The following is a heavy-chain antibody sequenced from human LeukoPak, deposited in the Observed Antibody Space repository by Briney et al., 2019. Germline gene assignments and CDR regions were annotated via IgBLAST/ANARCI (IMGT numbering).Heavy chain of an antibody. Sequence: PSETLSLTCAVYGGSFSGYYWSWIRQPPGKGLEWIGEINHSGSTNYNPSLKSRVTISVDTSKNQFSLKLSSVTAADTAVYYCARGDYPNYMDVWGKGTTVTVSS. J-gene: IGHJ6*03. V-gene: IGHV4-34*01. CDR3: ARGDYPNYMDV. CDR1: GGSFSGYY. CDR2: INHSGST. D-gene: IGHD4-11*01.